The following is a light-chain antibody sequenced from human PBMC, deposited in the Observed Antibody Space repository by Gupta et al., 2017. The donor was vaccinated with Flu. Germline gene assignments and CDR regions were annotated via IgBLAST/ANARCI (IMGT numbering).Light chain of an antibody. J-gene: IGLJ1*01. CDR2: GNS. V-gene: IGLV1-40*01. CDR3: QSYDSSLSGYV. Sequence: QSALTQPPSVSGAPGQTVTISCTGNSSNIGAGYDVHWYQQLPGTAPKLLMYGNSNRPSGVPDRFSGSKSGTSASLAITGLQAEDEADYYCQSYDSSLSGYVFGTGTKVTVL. CDR1: SSNIGAGYD.